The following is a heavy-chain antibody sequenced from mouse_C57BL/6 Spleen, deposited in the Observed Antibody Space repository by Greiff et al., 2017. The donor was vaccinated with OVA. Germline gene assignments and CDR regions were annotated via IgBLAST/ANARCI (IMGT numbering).Heavy chain of an antibody. CDR3: ARGGYDQDWFAY. CDR1: GYTFTSCW. V-gene: IGHV1-55*01. J-gene: IGHJ3*01. Sequence: VQLQQPGAELVKPGASVKMSCKASGYTFTSCWITWVKQRPGQGLEWIGDIYPGSGSTNYNEKFKSKATLTVDTSSSTAYMQLSSLTSEDSAVYYCARGGYDQDWFAYWGQGTLVTVSA. CDR2: IYPGSGST. D-gene: IGHD2-2*01.